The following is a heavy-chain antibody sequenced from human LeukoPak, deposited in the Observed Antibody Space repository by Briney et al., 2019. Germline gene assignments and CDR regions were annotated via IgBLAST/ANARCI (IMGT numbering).Heavy chain of an antibody. D-gene: IGHD3-9*01. Sequence: GGSLRLSCAASGFTFSSYAMSWVRQAPGKGLEWVSAISGGGGSTYYADSVKGRFTISRDNSKNTLYLQMNSLRAEDTAVYYCAKGTVTGYFPQYYFDYWGQGTLVTVSS. J-gene: IGHJ4*02. CDR3: AKGTVTGYFPQYYFDY. CDR1: GFTFSSYA. V-gene: IGHV3-23*01. CDR2: ISGGGGST.